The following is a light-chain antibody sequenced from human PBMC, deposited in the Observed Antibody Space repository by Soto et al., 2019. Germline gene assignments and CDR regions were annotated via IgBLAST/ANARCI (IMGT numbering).Light chain of an antibody. CDR2: GAS. CDR3: KQFSNKPWK. J-gene: IGKJ1*01. CDR1: QSVSSSY. V-gene: IGKV3-20*01. Sequence: EIVLTQSPGTLSLSPGERATLSCRASQSVSSSYLGWYQQKPGQAPRLLIYGASSRTTGVPDRFSGCGSGKDLPLSISRMEPEDFTVYCSKQFSNKPWKCCQGSTVQMK.